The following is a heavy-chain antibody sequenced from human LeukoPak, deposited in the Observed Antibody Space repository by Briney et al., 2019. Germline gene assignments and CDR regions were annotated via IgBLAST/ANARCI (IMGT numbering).Heavy chain of an antibody. D-gene: IGHD2-2*01. J-gene: IGHJ6*02. CDR3: AKGDIVVVPAAMTPYYYYGMDV. V-gene: IGHV3-23*01. Sequence: PGGSLRLSCAASGFTFSSYAMSWVRQAPGKGLEWVSAISGSGGSTYYADSVKGRFTISRDNSKNTLYLQMNSLRAEDTAVYYCAKGDIVVVPAAMTPYYYYGMDVWGQGTTVTVSS. CDR2: ISGSGGST. CDR1: GFTFSSYA.